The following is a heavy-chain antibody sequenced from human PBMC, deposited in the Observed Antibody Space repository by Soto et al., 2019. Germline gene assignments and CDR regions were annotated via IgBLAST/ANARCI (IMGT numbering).Heavy chain of an antibody. Sequence: SQTLSLTCAICGDSVSNNGATWNWIRQSPSRGLEWLGRAYYRSRWQYDYAPSVRSRITINPDTSKNQFSLHLSSVNPEDTAVYYCARDPPDFNSGLDSWGQGSLVTVS. CDR2: AYYRSRWQY. J-gene: IGHJ4*02. D-gene: IGHD1-26*01. V-gene: IGHV6-1*01. CDR1: GDSVSNNGAT. CDR3: ARDPPDFNSGLDS.